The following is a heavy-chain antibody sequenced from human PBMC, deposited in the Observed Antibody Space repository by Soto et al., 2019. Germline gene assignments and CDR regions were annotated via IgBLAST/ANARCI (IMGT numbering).Heavy chain of an antibody. D-gene: IGHD2-21*01. V-gene: IGHV3-74*01. CDR3: ARDGEGY. Sequence: PGGSLRLSCAASGFTFSSYWMHWVRQVPGKGLVWVSRINTGGSETNYADSVKGRFTVSRDNAKNTQYLQMNNLRVEDTAVYYCARDGEGYWGQGTLVTVSS. J-gene: IGHJ4*02. CDR1: GFTFSSYW. CDR2: INTGGSET.